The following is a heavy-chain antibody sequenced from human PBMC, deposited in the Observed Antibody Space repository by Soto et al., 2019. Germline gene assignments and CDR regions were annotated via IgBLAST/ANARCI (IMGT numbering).Heavy chain of an antibody. CDR1: GGSFSGYY. D-gene: IGHD2-2*01. J-gene: IGHJ3*02. V-gene: IGHV4-34*01. CDR2: INHSGST. CDR3: ARDGEYCSSTSCSHAFDI. Sequence: SETLSLTCAVYGGSFSGYYWSWIRQPPGKGLEWIGEINHSGSTNYNPSLKSRVTISVDTSKDQFSLKLSSVTAADTAVYYCARDGEYCSSTSCSHAFDIWGQGTMVTVSS.